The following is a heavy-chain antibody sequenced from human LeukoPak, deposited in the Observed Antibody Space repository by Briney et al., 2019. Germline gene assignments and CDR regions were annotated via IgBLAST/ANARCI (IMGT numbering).Heavy chain of an antibody. CDR3: TARGIGYRGFDP. J-gene: IGHJ5*02. CDR1: GFTFSGSA. V-gene: IGHV3-73*01. Sequence: GESLRLSCAASGFTFSGSAIHWVRQASGKGLEGVGRIRSKANSNATVYAASVKGRFTISRDDSKNTASPQMNSLKSDDTAVYYCTARGIGYRGFDPWGQGTLVTVSS. CDR2: IRSKANSNAT. D-gene: IGHD3-16*02.